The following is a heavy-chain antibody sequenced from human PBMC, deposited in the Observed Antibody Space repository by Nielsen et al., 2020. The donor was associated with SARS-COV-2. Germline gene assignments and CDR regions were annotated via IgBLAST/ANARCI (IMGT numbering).Heavy chain of an antibody. CDR3: ARGQYQLSRRWFDP. CDR2: INHSGST. D-gene: IGHD2-2*01. J-gene: IGHJ5*02. CDR1: GGPFSDFY. V-gene: IGHV4-34*01. Sequence: SETLSLTCAVSGGPFSDFYLNWIRQPPGKGLEWIGEINHSGSTTYNPSLKSRVSISVDTSKRQLSLEFSSVTAADTAVYYCARGQYQLSRRWFDPWGPGTLVTVSS.